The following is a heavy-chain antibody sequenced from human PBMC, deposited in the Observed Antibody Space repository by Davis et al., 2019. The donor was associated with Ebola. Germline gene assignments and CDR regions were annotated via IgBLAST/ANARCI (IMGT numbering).Heavy chain of an antibody. CDR2: IDPSGRTT. CDR3: ARLGSSSPPYYLDY. D-gene: IGHD6-6*01. Sequence: ASVKVSCKASGYTFTSYYVHWVRQAPGQGFEWMGVIDPSGRTTAYAQRFQGRVTMTRDTSTSTVYMEMSSLRSDDTAVYYCARLGSSSPPYYLDYWGQGTLVTVSS. J-gene: IGHJ4*02. V-gene: IGHV1-46*01. CDR1: GYTFTSYY.